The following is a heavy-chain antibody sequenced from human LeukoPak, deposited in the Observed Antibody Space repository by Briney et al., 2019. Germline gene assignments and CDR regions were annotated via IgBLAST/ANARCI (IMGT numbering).Heavy chain of an antibody. Sequence: SETLSLTCAVYGGSFSGYYWSWIRQPPGKGLEWIGEINHSGSTNYNPSLKSRVTISVDTSKNQFSLKLSSVTAADTAVYYCARGVTMVRDGSSYYFDYWGQGTLVTVSS. CDR2: INHSGST. V-gene: IGHV4-34*01. J-gene: IGHJ4*02. CDR1: GGSFSGYY. D-gene: IGHD3-10*01. CDR3: ARGVTMVRDGSSYYFDY.